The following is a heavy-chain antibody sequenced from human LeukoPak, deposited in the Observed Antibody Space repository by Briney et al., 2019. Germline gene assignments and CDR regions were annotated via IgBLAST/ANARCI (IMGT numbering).Heavy chain of an antibody. D-gene: IGHD1-26*01. J-gene: IGHJ3*02. CDR3: ALVGATKAFDI. CDR2: INAGNGNT. V-gene: IGHV1-3*01. Sequence: GASVKVSCKASGYTFTSYAMHWVRQAPGQRLEWMGWINAGNGNTKYSQKFQGRVTMTRDTSTSTVYMELSSLRFEDTAVYYCALVGATKAFDIWGQGTMVTVSS. CDR1: GYTFTSYA.